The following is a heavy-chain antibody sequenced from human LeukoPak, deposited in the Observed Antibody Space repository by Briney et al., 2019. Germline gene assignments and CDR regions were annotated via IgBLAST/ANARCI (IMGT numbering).Heavy chain of an antibody. CDR3: ARGDAFSGDH. CDR1: GFTFRNFW. V-gene: IGHV3-7*04. J-gene: IGHJ4*02. Sequence: GGSLRLSCAASGFTFRNFWMSWVRQAPGRGLEWVANIHPEGNEKYHVESVKGRFTVSRDNAKSSLFLQMNGLRAEDTAVYYCARGDAFSGDHWGQGTLVTVSS. CDR2: IHPEGNEK.